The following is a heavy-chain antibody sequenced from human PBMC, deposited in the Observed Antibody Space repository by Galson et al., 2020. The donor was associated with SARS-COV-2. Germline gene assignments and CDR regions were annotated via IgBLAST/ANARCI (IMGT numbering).Heavy chain of an antibody. D-gene: IGHD2-15*01. CDR1: GFTFDDYA. J-gene: IGHJ6*02. Sequence: SLKISCAASGFTFDDYAMHWVRQAPGKGLEWVSGISWNSGSIGYADSVKGRFTISRDNAKNSLYLQMNSLRAEDTALYYCASGPTPDPYYYGMDVWGQGTTVTVS. CDR3: ASGPTPDPYYYGMDV. CDR2: ISWNSGSI. V-gene: IGHV3-9*01.